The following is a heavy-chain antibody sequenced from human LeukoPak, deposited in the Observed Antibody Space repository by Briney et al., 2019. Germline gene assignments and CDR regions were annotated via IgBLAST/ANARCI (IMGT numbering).Heavy chain of an antibody. CDR2: INPNSGGT. J-gene: IGHJ3*02. CDR1: GYTFTGYY. V-gene: IGHV1-2*06. Sequence: ASVKVSCKASGYTFTGYYMHWVRQAPGQGLEWMGRINPNSGGTNYAQKFQGRVTMTRDTSISTAYMEPSRLRSDDTAVYYCATDLLWSPRNDAFDIWGQGTMVTVSS. CDR3: ATDLLWSPRNDAFDI. D-gene: IGHD2-2*01.